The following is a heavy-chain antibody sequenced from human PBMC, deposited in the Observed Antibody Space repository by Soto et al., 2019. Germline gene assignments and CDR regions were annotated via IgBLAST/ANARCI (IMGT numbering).Heavy chain of an antibody. CDR3: PSDSRPLATPFGM. Sequence: VSCKASGYSFTSYDITWVRQAPGQGLEWMGWMNPHSGDTGFAQKFQGSLIMTRDTSTNTAYMELSSLRSEDTAVYYGPSDSRPLATPFGMWGPGDQLTVPS. J-gene: IGHJ4*02. CDR2: MNPHSGDT. V-gene: IGHV1-8*01. D-gene: IGHD5-12*01. CDR1: GYSFTSYD.